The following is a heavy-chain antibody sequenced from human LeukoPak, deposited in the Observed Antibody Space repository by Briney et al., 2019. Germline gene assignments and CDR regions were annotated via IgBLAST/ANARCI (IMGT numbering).Heavy chain of an antibody. V-gene: IGHV1-69*13. Sequence: SVKVSCKASGGTFSSYAISWVRQAPGQGLEWMGGIIPIFGTANYAQKFQGRVTITADESTSTAYMELSSLRSEDTAVYYCARGKAAYSSSSSAFDIWGQGTMVTVSS. CDR3: ARGKAAYSSSSSAFDI. J-gene: IGHJ3*02. CDR2: IIPIFGTA. CDR1: GGTFSSYA. D-gene: IGHD6-6*01.